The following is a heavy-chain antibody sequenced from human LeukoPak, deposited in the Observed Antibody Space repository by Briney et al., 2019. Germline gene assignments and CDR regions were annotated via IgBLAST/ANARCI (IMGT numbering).Heavy chain of an antibody. CDR3: ARFSRGNWFDP. Sequence: SETLSLTCTVSGGSISSYYWSWIRQPPGKGLEWIGYIYYSGSTNYNPSLKSRVTISVDTSKNQFSLKLSSVTAADTAVYYCARFSRGNWFDPWGRGTLVTVSS. CDR2: IYYSGST. CDR1: GGSISSYY. V-gene: IGHV4-59*01. J-gene: IGHJ5*02.